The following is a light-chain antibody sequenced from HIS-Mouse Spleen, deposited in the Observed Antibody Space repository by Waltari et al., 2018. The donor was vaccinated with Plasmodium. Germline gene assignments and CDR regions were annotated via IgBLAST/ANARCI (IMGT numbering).Light chain of an antibody. Sequence: QSALTQPRSVSGSPGQSVTIPCTGTSRDFGGYNYFSWYQQHPGKAPKRMIYDFSKRPSGVPDRFSGSKSGNTASLTISGLQAEDEADYYCCSYAGSYTLVFGGGTKLTVL. CDR3: CSYAGSYTLV. CDR2: DFS. CDR1: SRDFGGYNY. J-gene: IGLJ2*01. V-gene: IGLV2-11*01.